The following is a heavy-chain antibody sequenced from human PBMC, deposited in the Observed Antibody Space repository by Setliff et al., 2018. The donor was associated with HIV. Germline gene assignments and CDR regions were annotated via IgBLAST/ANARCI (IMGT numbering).Heavy chain of an antibody. CDR1: GYSFTNFL. Sequence: PGESLKISCKGFGYSFTNFLIGWVRQMPGKGLEWMGIVSPGDSGTSYSPSFQGQVTISADKSISTAYLQWSSLKASDTAMYYCARHGGYNPLDYWGQGTLVTVSS. CDR3: ARHGGYNPLDY. D-gene: IGHD5-12*01. V-gene: IGHV5-51*01. J-gene: IGHJ4*02. CDR2: VSPGDSGT.